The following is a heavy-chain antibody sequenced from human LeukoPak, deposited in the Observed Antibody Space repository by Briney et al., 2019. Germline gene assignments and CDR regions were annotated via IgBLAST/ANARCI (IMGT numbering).Heavy chain of an antibody. CDR3: AKGGHYDSSGYFGPSGY. J-gene: IGHJ4*02. CDR1: GFTFSSYA. V-gene: IGHV3-30*04. Sequence: PGGSLRLSCAASGFTFSSYAMHWVRQAPGKGLEWVAVISYDGSDQYYIDSVKGRFTISRDNSKNTLYLQMNSLRAEDTAVYYCAKGGHYDSSGYFGPSGYWGQGTLVTVSS. D-gene: IGHD3-22*01. CDR2: ISYDGSDQ.